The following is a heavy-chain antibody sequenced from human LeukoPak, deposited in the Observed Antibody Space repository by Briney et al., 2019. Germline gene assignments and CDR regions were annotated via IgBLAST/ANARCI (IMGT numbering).Heavy chain of an antibody. Sequence: SETLSLTCTLSGGSYSVDFWSWIRQSPGKGLEWIGYLYDRGSTDCHPSLKSRVTISVDMSKNQLSLKLKSVTAADTAIYYCARGSGRYYPIDWGQGALVTVSS. D-gene: IGHD3-22*01. CDR2: LYDRGST. V-gene: IGHV4-59*01. CDR3: ARGSGRYYPID. CDR1: GGSYSVDF. J-gene: IGHJ4*02.